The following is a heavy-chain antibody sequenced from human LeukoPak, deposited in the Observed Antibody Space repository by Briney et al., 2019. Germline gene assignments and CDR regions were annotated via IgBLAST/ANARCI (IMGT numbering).Heavy chain of an antibody. CDR3: AREGYYGSGSPPSLYFDY. CDR2: TSSDLNVK. Sequence: GGSLRLSCAASGFTFRNYVIHWVRQAPGKGLEWVAVTSSDLNVKLYADSVKGRFTISRDNFRSTLYLQMNSLRPEDTAIYYCAREGYYGSGSPPSLYFDYWGQGTLVTVSS. J-gene: IGHJ4*02. CDR1: GFTFRNYV. V-gene: IGHV3-30-3*01. D-gene: IGHD3-10*01.